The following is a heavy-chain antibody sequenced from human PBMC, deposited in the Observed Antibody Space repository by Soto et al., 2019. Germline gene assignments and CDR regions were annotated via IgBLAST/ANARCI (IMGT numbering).Heavy chain of an antibody. V-gene: IGHV1-18*01. CDR3: ARDTTTVRINYYYYGRDG. CDR2: ISAYNGKT. CDR1: GYTFTSYG. D-gene: IGHD1-26*01. Sequence: ASVKVSSKASGYTFTSYGISWVRQAPEQGLEWMGWISAYNGKTNYAQKLQGRVTMTTDTSTSTAYMELRSLRSDDTAVYYCARDTTTVRINYYYYGRDGFGQRTRFTV. J-gene: IGHJ6*02.